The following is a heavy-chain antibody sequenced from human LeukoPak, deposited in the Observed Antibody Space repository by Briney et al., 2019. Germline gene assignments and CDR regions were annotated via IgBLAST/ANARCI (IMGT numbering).Heavy chain of an antibody. CDR3: ARLYGQYDSSGYYSPFDY. CDR1: GGSTSSYY. D-gene: IGHD3-22*01. J-gene: IGHJ4*02. CDR2: IYYSGST. V-gene: IGHV4-59*08. Sequence: SETLSLTCTVSGGSTSSYYWSWIRQPPGKGLEWIGYIYYSGSTNYNPSLKSRVTISVDTSKNQFSLKLSSVTAADTAVYYCARLYGQYDSSGYYSPFDYWGQGTLVTVSS.